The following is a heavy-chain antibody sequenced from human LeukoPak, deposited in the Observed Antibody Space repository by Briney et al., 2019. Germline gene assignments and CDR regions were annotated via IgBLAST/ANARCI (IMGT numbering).Heavy chain of an antibody. V-gene: IGHV4-31*03. CDR1: GGSISSGGYY. D-gene: IGHD3-9*01. J-gene: IGHJ4*02. Sequence: PSQTLSLTCTVSGGSISSGGYYWSWIRQHPGKGLEWIGYIYYSGSTYYNPSLKSRVTLSVDTSKNQFSLKLSSVTAADTAVYYCARGGYDILTGYSHFDYWGQGTLVTVSS. CDR2: IYYSGST. CDR3: ARGGYDILTGYSHFDY.